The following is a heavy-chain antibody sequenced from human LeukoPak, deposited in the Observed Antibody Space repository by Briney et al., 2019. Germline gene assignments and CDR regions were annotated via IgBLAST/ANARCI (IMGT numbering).Heavy chain of an antibody. D-gene: IGHD1-26*01. CDR1: GFTFSSYG. CDR2: ISYDGSNK. Sequence: PGRSLRLSCAASGFTFSSYGMHWVRQAPGKGLEWVAVISYDGSNKYYADSVKGRFTISRDNSKNTLSLQMNSLRAEDTAVYYCAKGHSGNYYNFDSWGQGTLVTVSS. CDR3: AKGHSGNYYNFDS. J-gene: IGHJ4*02. V-gene: IGHV3-30*18.